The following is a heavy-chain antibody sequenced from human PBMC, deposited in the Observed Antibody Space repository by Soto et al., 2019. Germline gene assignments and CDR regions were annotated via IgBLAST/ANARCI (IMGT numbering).Heavy chain of an antibody. J-gene: IGHJ4*02. CDR2: IYYSGST. D-gene: IGHD6-6*01. CDR3: ARQVSLSFDY. Sequence: QLQLQESGPGLVTPSETLSLNCTVSGGSISSSSYYWGWIRQPPGKGLEGIGSIYYSGSTYYNPSLKMRVTISVHMSYNQFSLKLKYVTAADTAVYYGARQVSLSFDYWCQGTLVTVSS. V-gene: IGHV4-39*01. CDR1: GGSISSSSYY.